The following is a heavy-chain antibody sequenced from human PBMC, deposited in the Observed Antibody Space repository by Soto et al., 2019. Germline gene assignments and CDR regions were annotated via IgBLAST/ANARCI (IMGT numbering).Heavy chain of an antibody. Sequence: SETLSLTXTVSGGSISSGGYYWSWIRQHPGKGLEWIGYIYYSGSTYYNPSLKSRVTISVDTSKNQFSLKLSSVTAADTAVYYCARTARPEPVVVAAKPDLTGKYFDYWGQGTLVTVS. CDR1: GGSISSGGYY. CDR3: ARTARPEPVVVAAKPDLTGKYFDY. CDR2: IYYSGST. D-gene: IGHD2-15*01. V-gene: IGHV4-31*02. J-gene: IGHJ4*02.